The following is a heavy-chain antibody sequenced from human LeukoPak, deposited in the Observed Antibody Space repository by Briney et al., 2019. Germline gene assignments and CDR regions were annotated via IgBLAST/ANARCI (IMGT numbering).Heavy chain of an antibody. D-gene: IGHD6-25*01. CDR1: GFTFSSYS. Sequence: PGGSLRLSCAASGFTFSSYSMNWVRQAPGKGLEWVSYISSSSSTIYYADSVKGRSTISRDNAKNSLYLQMNSLRAEDTAVYYCARDHRAANYWGQGTLVTVSS. CDR2: ISSSSSTI. V-gene: IGHV3-48*01. J-gene: IGHJ4*02. CDR3: ARDHRAANY.